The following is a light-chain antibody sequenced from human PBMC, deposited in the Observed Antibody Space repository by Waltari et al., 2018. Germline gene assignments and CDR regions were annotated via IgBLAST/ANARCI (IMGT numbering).Light chain of an antibody. J-gene: IGLJ2*01. Sequence: QSALTQPPSVSGSPGQSVTISCTGTSSDVGSYNRVSWYQQSPGTAPKLIICEVSNRPSGVPDRFAGSKSGNTASLTISGLQAEDEADYYCSSYRMSSTLGVLGGGTKLTVL. V-gene: IGLV2-18*02. CDR2: EVS. CDR3: SSYRMSSTLGV. CDR1: SSDVGSYNR.